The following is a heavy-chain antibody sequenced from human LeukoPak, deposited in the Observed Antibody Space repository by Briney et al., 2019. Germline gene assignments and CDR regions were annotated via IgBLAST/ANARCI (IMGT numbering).Heavy chain of an antibody. J-gene: IGHJ5*02. CDR3: ARGLNWKYGWFDP. CDR2: ISSSSSYI. D-gene: IGHD1-7*01. Sequence: GGPLRLSCAASGITFSSYSMNWVRQAPGKGLEWVSCISSSSSYIYYADSVKGRFTISRDNAKNSLYLQMNSLRAEDTAVYYCARGLNWKYGWFDPWGQGTLVTVSS. CDR1: GITFSSYS. V-gene: IGHV3-21*01.